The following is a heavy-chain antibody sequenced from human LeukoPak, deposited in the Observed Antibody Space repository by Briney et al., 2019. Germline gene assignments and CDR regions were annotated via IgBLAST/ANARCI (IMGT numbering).Heavy chain of an antibody. Sequence: GGSLRLSCAASGFTFSSYAMSWVRQAPGKGLEWVSAVSGSDGSTYYADSVKGRFTISRDNSKNTLYLQMNSLRAEDTAIYYCAGTSSWYGNYWGQGTLVTVSS. V-gene: IGHV3-23*01. J-gene: IGHJ4*02. D-gene: IGHD6-13*01. CDR3: AGTSSWYGNY. CDR2: VSGSDGST. CDR1: GFTFSSYA.